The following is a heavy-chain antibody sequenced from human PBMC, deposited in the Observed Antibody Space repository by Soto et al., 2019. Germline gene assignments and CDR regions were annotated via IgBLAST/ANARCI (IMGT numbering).Heavy chain of an antibody. CDR2: IYWDDDK. Sequence: QITLKESGPTLVKRTQTLTLTCTFSGFSLSTSGVGVGWIRQSPGKALEWLALIYWDDDKRYSPSLKSRLTITKDTSKNQVVLTMTTMDPVDTATYYCAQTVWFGEPHDAFDIWGQGTMVTVSS. D-gene: IGHD3-10*01. CDR1: GFSLSTSGVG. CDR3: AQTVWFGEPHDAFDI. J-gene: IGHJ3*02. V-gene: IGHV2-5*02.